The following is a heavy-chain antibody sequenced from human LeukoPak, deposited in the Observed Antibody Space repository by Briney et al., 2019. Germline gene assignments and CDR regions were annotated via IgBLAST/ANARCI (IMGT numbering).Heavy chain of an antibody. D-gene: IGHD6-19*01. Sequence: SETLSLTCTVSGGSISSHYWSWIRPASGKGLEWIGYIYYSGSTNYNPSLKSRVTISVDTSKNQFSLKLSSVTAADTAMYYCARLIGDIAVSGTSWFDPWGQGTLVTVSS. CDR3: ARLIGDIAVSGTSWFDP. CDR1: GGSISSHY. CDR2: IYYSGST. V-gene: IGHV4-59*11. J-gene: IGHJ5*02.